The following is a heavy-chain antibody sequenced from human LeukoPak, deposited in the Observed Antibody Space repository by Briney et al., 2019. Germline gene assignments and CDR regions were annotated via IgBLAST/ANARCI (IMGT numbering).Heavy chain of an antibody. Sequence: PSETLSLTCTVSGGSINSGSYYWSWIRQPAGKGLEWIGRIYTSGSTNYNPSLKSRATISVDTPKNQFSLNLNSVTAADSAVYYCARGGLILEWLLHDAFDIWGQGTMVTVSS. J-gene: IGHJ3*02. D-gene: IGHD3-3*01. CDR1: GGSINSGSYY. CDR3: ARGGLILEWLLHDAFDI. V-gene: IGHV4-61*02. CDR2: IYTSGST.